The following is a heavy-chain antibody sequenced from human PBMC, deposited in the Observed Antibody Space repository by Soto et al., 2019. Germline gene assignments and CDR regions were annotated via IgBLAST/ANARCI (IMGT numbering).Heavy chain of an antibody. V-gene: IGHV5-51*01. Sequence: GESLKISCKGSGYNFNRYWIGWVRQMPGKGLEWMGVIYPGDSDTRYSPSFQGQVTISADKSISTAYLQWSSLKASDTATYYCARHLIVVVPAARGYGYYYYMDVWGKGTTVTVSS. CDR3: ARHLIVVVPAARGYGYYYYMDV. J-gene: IGHJ6*03. CDR2: IYPGDSDT. D-gene: IGHD2-2*01. CDR1: GYNFNRYW.